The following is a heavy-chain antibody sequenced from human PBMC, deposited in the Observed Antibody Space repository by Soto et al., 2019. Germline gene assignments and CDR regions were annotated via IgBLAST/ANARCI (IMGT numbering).Heavy chain of an antibody. J-gene: IGHJ6*02. CDR1: GGSFSGYY. CDR2: INHSGST. Sequence: SETLSLTCAVYGGSFSGYYWSWIRQPPGKGLEWIGEINHSGSTNYNPSLKSRVTISVDTSKNQFSLKLSSVTAADTAVYYCARVVGATGRRGYYYGMDVWGQGTTVTVSS. CDR3: ARVVGATGRRGYYYGMDV. V-gene: IGHV4-34*01. D-gene: IGHD1-26*01.